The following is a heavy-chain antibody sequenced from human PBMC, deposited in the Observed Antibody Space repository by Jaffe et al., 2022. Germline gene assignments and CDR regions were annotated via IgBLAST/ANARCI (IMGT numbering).Heavy chain of an antibody. CDR2: MNPISFNT. V-gene: IGHV1-8*01. CDR3: ARGNSGLGRDYYFDS. D-gene: IGHD3-10*01. Sequence: QVQLVQSGAEVKKPGASVKVSCKASGYPFTSYDINWVRQATGQGLEWLGWMNPISFNTGYAQKFQGRVTMTMDTSIGTAYMDLSSLRSDDTAVYYCARGNSGLGRDYYFDSWGQGTLVTVSS. CDR1: GYPFTSYD. J-gene: IGHJ4*02.